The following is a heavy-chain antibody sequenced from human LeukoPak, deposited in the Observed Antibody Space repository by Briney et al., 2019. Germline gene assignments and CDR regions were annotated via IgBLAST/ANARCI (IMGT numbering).Heavy chain of an antibody. V-gene: IGHV3-53*05. CDR1: GFTVSSNY. Sequence: PGGSLRLSCAASGFTVSSNYMSLVRQAPGKGLEWVSVIYSGGSTYYADSVKGRFTISRDNSKNTLYLQMNSLRAEDTAVYYCARTRWYYFDYWGQGTLVTVSS. CDR3: ARTRWYYFDY. CDR2: IYSGGST. J-gene: IGHJ4*02. D-gene: IGHD6-13*01.